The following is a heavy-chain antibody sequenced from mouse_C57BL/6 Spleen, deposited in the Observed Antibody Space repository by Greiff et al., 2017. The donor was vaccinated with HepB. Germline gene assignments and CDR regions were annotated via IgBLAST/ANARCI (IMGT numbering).Heavy chain of an antibody. V-gene: IGHV1-54*01. CDR3: AREGLRFYYDYERGYAMDY. Sequence: QVHVKQSGAELVRPGTSVKVSCKASGYAFTNYLIEWVKQRPGQGLEWIGVINPGSGGTNYNEKFKGKATLTADKSSSTAYMQLSSLTSEDSAVYFCAREGLRFYYDYERGYAMDYWGQGTSVTVSS. D-gene: IGHD2-4*01. CDR2: INPGSGGT. J-gene: IGHJ4*01. CDR1: GYAFTNYL.